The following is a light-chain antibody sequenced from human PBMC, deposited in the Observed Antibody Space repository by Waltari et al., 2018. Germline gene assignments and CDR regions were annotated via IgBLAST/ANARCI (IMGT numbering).Light chain of an antibody. CDR3: CSYAGSYILV. Sequence: QSALTPPRSVSGSPAQSVTISCTGTSSDVGGYNYVSWYQQHPGKAPKLMIYDVNKRPSGVPDRFSGSKSGNTASLTISGLQAEDEADFYCCSYAGSYILVFGGGTKLTVL. CDR1: SSDVGGYNY. J-gene: IGLJ2*01. CDR2: DVN. V-gene: IGLV2-11*01.